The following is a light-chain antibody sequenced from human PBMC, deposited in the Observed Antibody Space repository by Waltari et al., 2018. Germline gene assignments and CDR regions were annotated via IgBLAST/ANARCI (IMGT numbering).Light chain of an antibody. V-gene: IGKV1-5*03. CDR1: QSISSW. CDR3: QQYNSYSST. CDR2: KAS. J-gene: IGKJ4*01. Sequence: DIQMTQSPSTLSASVGDRVTITCRASQSISSWFAWYQQKPGKAPKLLIYKASSLESGVPSRFSGSGSGTEFTLTISSLQPDDFATYYCQQYNSYSSTFGGGTKVEIK.